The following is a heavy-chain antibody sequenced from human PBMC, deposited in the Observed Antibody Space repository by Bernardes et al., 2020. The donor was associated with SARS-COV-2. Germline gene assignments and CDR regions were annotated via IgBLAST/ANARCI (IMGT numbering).Heavy chain of an antibody. CDR2: IKRKTDGGTT. CDR1: GFTFRNAW. V-gene: IGHV3-15*07. Sequence: VGSLLLSCAASGFTFRNAWMNWVRQAPGPGLEWVGHIKRKTDGGTTDYAAPVKGRFTISGDDSKNTMYLQMNSLKTEDTAVYYCTTGAEIYYDSSGFSYYFDFWGQGTLVTVSS. J-gene: IGHJ4*02. D-gene: IGHD3-22*01. CDR3: TTGAEIYYDSSGFSYYFDF.